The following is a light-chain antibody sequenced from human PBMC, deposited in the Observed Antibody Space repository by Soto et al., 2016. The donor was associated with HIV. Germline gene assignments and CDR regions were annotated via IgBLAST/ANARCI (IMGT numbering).Light chain of an antibody. Sequence: SYELTQPPSVSVAPGKTATITCGGNNIETKIVNWHQHRPGQAPVLVLYHDSDRPSGIPERFSGSNSGDTATLTISRVEARDEADYYCQVWDTTGHHVVFGGGTKLTVL. J-gene: IGLJ2*01. CDR3: QVWDTTGHHVV. CDR1: NIETKI. V-gene: IGLV3-21*04. CDR2: HDS.